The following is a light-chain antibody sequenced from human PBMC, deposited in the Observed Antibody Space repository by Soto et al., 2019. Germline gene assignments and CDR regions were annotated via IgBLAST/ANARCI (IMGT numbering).Light chain of an antibody. CDR3: LQDHDDSWT. V-gene: IGKV1-5*01. J-gene: IGKJ1*01. CDR2: AAS. CDR1: QIISTW. Sequence: DIQMTQSPSTLSASVGDRVTITFRASQIISTWLAWYQQKPGRAPKLLIYAASTLQSGVPSRFSGRGSGTDFKLRISSLQPEDFATYSCLQDHDDSWTFGPGTKV.